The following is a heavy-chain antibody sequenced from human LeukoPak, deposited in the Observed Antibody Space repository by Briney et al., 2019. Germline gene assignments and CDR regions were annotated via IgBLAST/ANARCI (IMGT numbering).Heavy chain of an antibody. CDR1: GFTFSSYG. CDR3: AKDPEEYSSSSD. D-gene: IGHD6-6*01. CDR2: IRYDGSNK. Sequence: PGGSLRLSCAASGFTFSSYGMHWVRQAPGKGLEWVAFIRYDGSNKYYADSVKGRFTISRDNSKNTLYLQMNSLRAEDTAVYYCAKDPEEYSSSSDWGQGTLVTVSS. J-gene: IGHJ4*02. V-gene: IGHV3-30*02.